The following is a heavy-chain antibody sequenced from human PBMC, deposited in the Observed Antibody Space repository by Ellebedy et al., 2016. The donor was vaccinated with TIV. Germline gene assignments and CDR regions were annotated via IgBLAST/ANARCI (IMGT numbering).Heavy chain of an antibody. J-gene: IGHJ6*02. CDR1: GFTFSSYG. V-gene: IGHV3-33*01. D-gene: IGHD1-14*01. CDR3: ASNPKLHSYYYGMDV. Sequence: GGSLRLXCAASGFTFSSYGMHWVRQAPGKGLEWVAVIWYDGSNKYYADSVKGRFTISRDNSKNTLYLQMNSLRAEDTAVYYCASNPKLHSYYYGMDVWGQGTTVTVSS. CDR2: IWYDGSNK.